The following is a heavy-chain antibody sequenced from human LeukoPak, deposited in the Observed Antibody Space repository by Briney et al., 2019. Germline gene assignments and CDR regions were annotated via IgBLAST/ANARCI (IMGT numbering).Heavy chain of an antibody. CDR3: ARGGYSSGWGY. CDR1: GFTFSSYA. V-gene: IGHV3-23*01. J-gene: IGHJ4*02. Sequence: GGSLRLSCAASGFTFSSYAMSWVRQAPGKGLEWVSAISGSGGSTYYADSVKGRFTISRDNSKNTLYLQMNSLRAEDTAVYYCARGGYSSGWGYWGQGTLVTVSS. D-gene: IGHD6-19*01. CDR2: ISGSGGST.